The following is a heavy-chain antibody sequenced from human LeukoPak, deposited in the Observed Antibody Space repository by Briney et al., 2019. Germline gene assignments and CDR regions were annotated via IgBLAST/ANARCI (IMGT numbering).Heavy chain of an antibody. D-gene: IGHD2-15*01. CDR1: GFTFSSYA. CDR3: VKDRYCSGGSCYGPFDY. V-gene: IGHV3-64D*06. CDR2: ISSNGGST. Sequence: GRSLKLSCSASGFTFSSYAMHWVRQAPGKGLEYVSAISSNGGSTYYADSVKGRFTISRDNSKSTLYLQMSSLRAEDTAVYYCVKDRYCSGGSCYGPFDYWGQGTLLAVSS. J-gene: IGHJ4*02.